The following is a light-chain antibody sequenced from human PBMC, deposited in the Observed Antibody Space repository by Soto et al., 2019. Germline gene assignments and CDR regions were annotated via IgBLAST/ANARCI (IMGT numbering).Light chain of an antibody. CDR3: QQYNSWLWT. V-gene: IGKV3D-15*01. J-gene: IGKJ1*01. CDR1: QSVSSSY. Sequence: PGGRATLSCGASQSVSSSYLAWYQQKPGQAPRLLIYGASSRATGIPDRFSGSGSGTEFTLMISSLQSEDSVVYYCQQYNSWLWTFGQGTKVDIK. CDR2: GAS.